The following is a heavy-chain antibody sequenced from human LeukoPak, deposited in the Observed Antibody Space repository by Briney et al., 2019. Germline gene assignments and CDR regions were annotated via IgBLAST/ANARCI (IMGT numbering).Heavy chain of an antibody. CDR2: ISSSSSYI. J-gene: IGHJ4*02. CDR1: GFIFSSYS. D-gene: IGHD3-22*01. Sequence: GGSLRLSCAASGFIFSSYSMNWVRQAPGKGLEWVSSISSSSSYIFYADSVKGRFTISRANAKNSLYLQMNSLRAEDTAVYYCARDRDDTSGYYPRALKYWGQGTLVTVSS. V-gene: IGHV3-21*01. CDR3: ARDRDDTSGYYPRALKY.